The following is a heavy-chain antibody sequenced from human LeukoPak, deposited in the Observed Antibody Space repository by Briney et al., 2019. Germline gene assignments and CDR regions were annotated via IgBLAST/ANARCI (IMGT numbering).Heavy chain of an antibody. Sequence: PGGSLRLSCAASGFTFSSYSMNWVRQAPGKGLEWVSSISSSSSYIYYADSVKGRFTISRDNAKNSLYLQMNSLRTEDTALYYCTRDRGSTDFDYWGQGTLVTVSS. D-gene: IGHD3-10*01. CDR3: TRDRGSTDFDY. CDR1: GFTFSSYS. CDR2: ISSSSSYI. V-gene: IGHV3-21*01. J-gene: IGHJ4*02.